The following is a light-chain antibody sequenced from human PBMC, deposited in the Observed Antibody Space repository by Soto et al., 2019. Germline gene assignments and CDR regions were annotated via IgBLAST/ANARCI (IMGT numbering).Light chain of an antibody. CDR3: QQYGSSSGYT. V-gene: IGKV3-20*01. Sequence: EIVLTQSPGTLSLSPGERATLSCRASQSVSSTYLAWYQQKPGQAPRLLIYDASTRATGIPDRFSVSGSGTDFTLTISRLEPEDFAVYYCQQYGSSSGYTFVQGTKLEIK. CDR2: DAS. CDR1: QSVSSTY. J-gene: IGKJ2*01.